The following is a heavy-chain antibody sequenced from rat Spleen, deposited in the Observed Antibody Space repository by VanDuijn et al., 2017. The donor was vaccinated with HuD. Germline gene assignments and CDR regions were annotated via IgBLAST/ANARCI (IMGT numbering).Heavy chain of an antibody. Sequence: EVQLQESGPGLVKPSQSLSLTCSVTAYSITSSYKWNWIRKFPGNKLEWMGYINSAGSTNYNPSLKSRISITRDTSKNQFFLQVNSVTTEDTATYYCARQETSGYSNWFTCWGQGTLVTVSS. J-gene: IGHJ3*01. CDR2: INSAGST. D-gene: IGHD4-3*01. V-gene: IGHV3-3*01. CDR3: ARQETSGYSNWFTC. CDR1: AYSITSSYK.